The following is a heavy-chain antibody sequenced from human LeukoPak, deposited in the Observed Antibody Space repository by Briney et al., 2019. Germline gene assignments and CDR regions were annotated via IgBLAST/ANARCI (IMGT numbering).Heavy chain of an antibody. CDR2: ISYDGSNK. CDR1: GFTFSSYA. D-gene: IGHD3-3*01. Sequence: GGSLRLSCAASGFTFSSYAMHRVRQAPGKGLEWVAVISYDGSNKYYADSVKGRFTISRDNSKNTLYLQMNSLRAEDTAVYYCARDMLRFLEWLETTFDYWGQGTLVTVSS. CDR3: ARDMLRFLEWLETTFDY. V-gene: IGHV3-30-3*01. J-gene: IGHJ4*02.